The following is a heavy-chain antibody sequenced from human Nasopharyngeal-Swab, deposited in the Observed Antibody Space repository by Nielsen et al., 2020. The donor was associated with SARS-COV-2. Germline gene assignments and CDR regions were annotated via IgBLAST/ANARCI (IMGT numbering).Heavy chain of an antibody. D-gene: IGHD3-16*01. CDR1: GFTFSSYS. J-gene: IGHJ4*02. CDR3: ASERSSRLGEGTFDY. Sequence: GESLKISCSASGFTFSSYSMNCVRQAPGKGLEWVSSISSSSSYIYYADSVKGRSTISRDNAKNSLYLQMNSLRAEDTAVYYCASERSSRLGEGTFDYWGQGTLVTVSS. V-gene: IGHV3-21*01. CDR2: ISSSSSYI.